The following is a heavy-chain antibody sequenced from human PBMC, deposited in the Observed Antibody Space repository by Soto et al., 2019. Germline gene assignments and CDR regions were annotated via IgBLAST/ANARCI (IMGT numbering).Heavy chain of an antibody. CDR1: GFTFSSYW. J-gene: IGHJ4*02. D-gene: IGHD3-22*01. V-gene: IGHV3-74*01. CDR2: INGDGSTT. CDR3: ASPRYDGSGTPFDH. Sequence: EVQLVESGGALVQPGGSLRLSFAASGFTFSSYWMHWVRQAPGKGLLWVSRINGDGSTTTYADSVKGRFIISRDNAKNMLYLQMNSLTAEDTAVYYCASPRYDGSGTPFDHWGQGTLVTVSS.